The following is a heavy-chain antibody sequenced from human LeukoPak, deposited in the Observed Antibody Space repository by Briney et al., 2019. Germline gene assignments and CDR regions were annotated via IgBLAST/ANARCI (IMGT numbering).Heavy chain of an antibody. CDR1: GGSISSSSYY. CDR3: ASGPIVVVTYFDY. Sequence: SETLSLTCTVSGGSISSSSYYWGWIRQPPGKGLEWIGSIYYSGSTYYNPFLKSRVTISVDTSKNQFSLKLSSVTAADTAVYYCASGPIVVVTYFDYWGQGTLVTVSS. J-gene: IGHJ4*02. D-gene: IGHD3-22*01. V-gene: IGHV4-39*01. CDR2: IYYSGST.